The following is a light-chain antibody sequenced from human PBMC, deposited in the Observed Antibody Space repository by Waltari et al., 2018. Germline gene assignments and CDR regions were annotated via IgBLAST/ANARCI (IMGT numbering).Light chain of an antibody. Sequence: QSALTQPRSVSGPPGQSVTISCTGTSSDVGGYDYVSWYQHPQGKAPKLMICDVTKRPSGVPDRFSGSKSGNTASLTISGLQAEDEAYYYCCSYAGSYTHVVFGGGTKLTVL. V-gene: IGLV2-11*01. CDR2: DVT. CDR3: CSYAGSYTHVV. CDR1: SSDVGGYDY. J-gene: IGLJ2*01.